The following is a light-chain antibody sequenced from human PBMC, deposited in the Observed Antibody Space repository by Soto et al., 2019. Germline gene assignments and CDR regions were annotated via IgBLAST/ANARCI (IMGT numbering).Light chain of an antibody. CDR2: LGS. CDR1: QSLLHSNGYNY. J-gene: IGKJ4*01. CDR3: MQALQTPCT. Sequence: DIVMTQSPLSLPVTPGEPASISCRSSQSLLHSNGYNYLDWYLQKPGQSPQLLIYLGSNRASGVPDRFSGSGSGTDFTLKISRVEAEDVGVYYCMQALQTPCTFGGGTKWIS. V-gene: IGKV2-28*01.